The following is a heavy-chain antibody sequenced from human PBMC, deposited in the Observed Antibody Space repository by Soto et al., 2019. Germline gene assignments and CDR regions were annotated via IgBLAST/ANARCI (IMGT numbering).Heavy chain of an antibody. J-gene: IGHJ4*02. V-gene: IGHV4-34*01. Sequence: SETLSLTCAVYGGSFSGYYWSWIRQPPGKGLEWIGEINHSGSTNYNPSLKSRVTISVDTSKNQFSLKLSSVTAADTAVYYCARKGGPSSWYVRGEFDYWGQGTLVTVSS. CDR1: GGSFSGYY. CDR3: ARKGGPSSWYVRGEFDY. CDR2: INHSGST. D-gene: IGHD6-13*01.